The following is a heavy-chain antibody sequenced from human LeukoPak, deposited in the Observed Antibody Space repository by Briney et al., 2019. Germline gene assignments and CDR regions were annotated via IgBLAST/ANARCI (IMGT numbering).Heavy chain of an antibody. J-gene: IGHJ5*02. V-gene: IGHV4-34*01. CDR3: ARHLSGIAAAGRRVNWFDP. Sequence: SETLSLTCTVSGYSISNGYYWSWIRQPPGKGLEWIGEINHSGSTNYNSSLKSRVTISVDTSKNQFSLKLSSVTAADTAVYYCARHLSGIAAAGRRVNWFDPWGQGTLVTVSS. CDR1: GYSISNGYY. CDR2: INHSGST. D-gene: IGHD6-13*01.